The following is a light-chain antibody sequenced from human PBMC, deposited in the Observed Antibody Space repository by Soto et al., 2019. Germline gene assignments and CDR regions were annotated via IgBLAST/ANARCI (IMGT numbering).Light chain of an antibody. J-gene: IGKJ5*01. CDR1: QSVGSN. V-gene: IGKV3-15*01. CDR3: QQPNNWPPGIT. CDR2: DAS. Sequence: EIVMTQAPATLSVSPLEIVFLSFTCLQSVGSNLAWYQQPPGQAPRVVIYDASTRATVIPARFSGSGSGTEFTLPLRRLENEDLAVYYCQQPNNWPPGITFGQGKRLEI.